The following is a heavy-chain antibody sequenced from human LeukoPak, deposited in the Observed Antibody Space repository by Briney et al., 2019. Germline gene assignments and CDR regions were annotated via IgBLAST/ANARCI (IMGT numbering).Heavy chain of an antibody. CDR3: ARVRRFLEWRYRGYFDY. Sequence: SETLSLTCTVSGGSISSSSYYWGWIRQPPGKGLEWIGSIYYSGSTYYNPSLKSRVTISVDTSKSQFSLKLSSVTAADTAVYYCARVRRFLEWRYRGYFDYWGQGTLVTVSS. D-gene: IGHD3-3*01. CDR2: IYYSGST. J-gene: IGHJ4*02. CDR1: GGSISSSSYY. V-gene: IGHV4-39*01.